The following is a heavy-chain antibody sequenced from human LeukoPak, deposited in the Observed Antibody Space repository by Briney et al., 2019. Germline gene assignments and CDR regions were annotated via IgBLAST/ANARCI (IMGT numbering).Heavy chain of an antibody. CDR3: AREGGVVVVPAADFDP. D-gene: IGHD2-2*01. Sequence: GGSLRLSCAASGFTFSDYYMSWTRQAPGKGLEWVSYISSSGSTIYYADSVKGRFTISRDNAKNSLYLQMNSLRAEDTAVYYCAREGGVVVVPAADFDPWGQGTLVTVSS. J-gene: IGHJ5*02. V-gene: IGHV3-11*01. CDR1: GFTFSDYY. CDR2: ISSSGSTI.